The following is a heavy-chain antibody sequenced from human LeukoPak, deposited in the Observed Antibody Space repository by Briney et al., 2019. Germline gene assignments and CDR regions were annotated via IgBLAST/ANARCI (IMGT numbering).Heavy chain of an antibody. CDR1: GFTFSRYA. V-gene: IGHV3-30-3*01. Sequence: TGGSLRLSCAASGFTFSRYAMHWARQAPGKGLEWVTFISFNGDTTYYADSVKGRFTISRDNSKRMVYLQMNSPRAEDTAVYYCARDLSEKYSSDYWGQGTLVIVSS. CDR2: ISFNGDTT. CDR3: ARDLSEKYSSDY. D-gene: IGHD2-15*01. J-gene: IGHJ4*02.